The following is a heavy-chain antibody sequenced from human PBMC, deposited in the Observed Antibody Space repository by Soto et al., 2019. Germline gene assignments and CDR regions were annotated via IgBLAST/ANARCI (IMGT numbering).Heavy chain of an antibody. D-gene: IGHD4-17*01. Sequence: EVQLVESGGDWVQPGRSLSLSCAASGFTFDDYAMHWVRLPPGKGLEWVSGLSWNSGEIGYADSVRGRFTISRDNAQNSLFLQMPSLRGDDTALYYCVKDSLRDGLDAFDIWGQGTMVNVSS. CDR1: GFTFDDYA. J-gene: IGHJ3*02. V-gene: IGHV3-9*01. CDR2: LSWNSGEI. CDR3: VKDSLRDGLDAFDI.